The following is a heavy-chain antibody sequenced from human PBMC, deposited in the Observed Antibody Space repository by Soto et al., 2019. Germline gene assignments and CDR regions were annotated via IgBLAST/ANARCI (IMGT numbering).Heavy chain of an antibody. CDR2: IYSGGST. V-gene: IGHV3-66*01. CDR3: ASSLLTPFDY. J-gene: IGHJ4*02. Sequence: PGGSLRLSCAASGFTVSSNYMSWVRQAPGKGLEWVSVIYSGGSTYYADSVKGRFTISRDNAKNTLYLQMNSLRAEDTAVYYCASSLLTPFDYWGQGTLVTVSS. CDR1: GFTVSSNY. D-gene: IGHD7-27*01.